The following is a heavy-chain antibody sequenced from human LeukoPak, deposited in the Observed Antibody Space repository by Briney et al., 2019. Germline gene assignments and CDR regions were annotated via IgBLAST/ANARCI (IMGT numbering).Heavy chain of an antibody. Sequence: GGSLRLSCAASGFTFSSYSMNWVRQAPGKGLEWVSSISSSRSYIYYADSVKGRFTISRDNAKNSRYLRMNSLRAADTAVYYCARDVTVVNLALPQWYYFDYWGQGTLVTVSS. V-gene: IGHV3-21*01. CDR3: ARDVTVVNLALPQWYYFDY. CDR2: ISSSRSYI. J-gene: IGHJ4*02. D-gene: IGHD2-15*01. CDR1: GFTFSSYS.